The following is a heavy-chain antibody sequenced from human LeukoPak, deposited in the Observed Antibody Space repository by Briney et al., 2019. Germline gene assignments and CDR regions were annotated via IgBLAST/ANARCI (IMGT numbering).Heavy chain of an antibody. CDR3: ARDLTSGRLDY. CDR1: GFTVSSNY. CDR2: ISSSSSYI. V-gene: IGHV3-21*01. J-gene: IGHJ4*02. D-gene: IGHD3-10*01. Sequence: PGGSLRLSCAASGFTVSSNYMNWVRQAPGKGLEWVSSISSSSSYIYYADSVKGRFTISRDNAKNSLYLQMNSLRAEDTAVYYCARDLTSGRLDYWGQGTLVTVSS.